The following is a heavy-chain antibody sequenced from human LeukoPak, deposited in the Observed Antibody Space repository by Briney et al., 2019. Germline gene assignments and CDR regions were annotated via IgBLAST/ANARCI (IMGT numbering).Heavy chain of an antibody. V-gene: IGHV7-4-1*02. CDR2: IDTTTGNP. D-gene: IGHD3-10*01. J-gene: IGHJ4*02. Sequence: ASVKVSCKASGGTFSSYAISWVRQAPGQGLEWMGNIDTTTGNPRYAQDFTGRFVFSLDTSVSTAYLQITSLKADDTAAYYCVRGTPTPGMDYWGQGTQVTVSS. CDR1: GGTFSSYA. CDR3: VRGTPTPGMDY.